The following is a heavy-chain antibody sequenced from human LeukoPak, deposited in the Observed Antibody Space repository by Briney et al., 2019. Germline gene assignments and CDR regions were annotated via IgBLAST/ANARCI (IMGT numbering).Heavy chain of an antibody. CDR3: ARMGGGSGSYYTED. J-gene: IGHJ4*02. V-gene: IGHV2-70*04. CDR2: IDWDDDK. D-gene: IGHD3-10*01. Sequence: ESGPTLVNPTQTLTLTCTFSGFSLSTSGMRVSWIREPPGKALEWLARIDWDDDKFYSTSLKTRLTISKDTSKNQVVLTMTNMDPVDTATYYCARMGGGSGSYYTEDWGQGTLVTVSS. CDR1: GFSLSTSGMR.